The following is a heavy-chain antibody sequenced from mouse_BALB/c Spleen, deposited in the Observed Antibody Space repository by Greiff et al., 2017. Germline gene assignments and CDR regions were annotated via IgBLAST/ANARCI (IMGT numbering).Heavy chain of an antibody. V-gene: IGHV1-5*01. D-gene: IGHD3-1*01. CDR3: TTAARANAMDY. CDR1: GYTFTSYW. CDR2: IYPGNSDT. Sequence: EVHLVESGTVLARPGASVKMSCKASGYTFTSYWMHWVKQRPGQGLEWIGAIYPGNSDTSYNQKFKGKAKLTAVTSTSTAYMELSSLTNEDSAVYYCTTAARANAMDYWGQGTSVTVSS. J-gene: IGHJ4*01.